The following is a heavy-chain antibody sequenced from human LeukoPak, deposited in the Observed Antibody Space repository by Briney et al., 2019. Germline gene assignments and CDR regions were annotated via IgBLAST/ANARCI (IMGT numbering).Heavy chain of an antibody. CDR2: ISSSSSYI. V-gene: IGHV3-21*01. D-gene: IGHD4-17*01. CDR1: GFTFSTYS. CDR3: ARRYGDYVGSFEY. Sequence: GGSLRLSCAASGFTFSTYSMNWVRQAPGMGLEWVSSISSSSSYIHYADSVKGRFTISRDNTKNSLYLQMNSLRAEDTAVYYCARRYGDYVGSFEYWGQGTLVTVSS. J-gene: IGHJ4*02.